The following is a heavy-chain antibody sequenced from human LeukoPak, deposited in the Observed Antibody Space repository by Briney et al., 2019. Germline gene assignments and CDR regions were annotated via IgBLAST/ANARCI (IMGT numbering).Heavy chain of an antibody. CDR2: INPNSGDT. Sequence: ASMKVSCKASGYTFTAYYMRWLRQPPGQGLQWMGWINPNSGDTNYAQNSQGRVTMTRDTSISTAYMELNSLTSDDTAVYYCARGGDGNRRDFDYWGQGTLVTVSS. J-gene: IGHJ4*02. D-gene: IGHD5-24*01. V-gene: IGHV1-2*02. CDR1: GYTFTAYY. CDR3: ARGGDGNRRDFDY.